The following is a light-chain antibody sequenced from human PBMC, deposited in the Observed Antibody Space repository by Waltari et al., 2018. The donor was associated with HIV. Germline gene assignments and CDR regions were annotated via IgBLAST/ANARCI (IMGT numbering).Light chain of an antibody. J-gene: IGKJ1*01. V-gene: IGKV2-30*01. CDR1: QSLVYSDGNTY. CDR2: KVS. Sequence: DVVVTQSPLSLPVTLGQPDSIPCRSSQSLVYSDGNTYLNWFHQRPGQSPRRLIYKVSTRDSAVPDRLSGSGSGTDFTLKISRVGAEDVGIYYCRQSTHWPPTFGQGTKVEIK. CDR3: RQSTHWPPT.